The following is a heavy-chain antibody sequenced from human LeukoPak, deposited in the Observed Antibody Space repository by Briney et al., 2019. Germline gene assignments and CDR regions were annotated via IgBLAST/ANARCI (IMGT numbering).Heavy chain of an antibody. D-gene: IGHD3-22*01. CDR2: IKEDGSEK. CDR1: GFRFSSYW. Sequence: GGSLRLSCEVSGFRFSSYWMTWVRQAPGKGLEWVANIKEDGSEKHYVDSVKGRFTISRDNAKNSLYLQMNSLRAEDTAVYYCARQSSSGYHFHINWGQGTLVTVSS. J-gene: IGHJ4*02. CDR3: ARQSSSGYHFHIN. V-gene: IGHV3-7*05.